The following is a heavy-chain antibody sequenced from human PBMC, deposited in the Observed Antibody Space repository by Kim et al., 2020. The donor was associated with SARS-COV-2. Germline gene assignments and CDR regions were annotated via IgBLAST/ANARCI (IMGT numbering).Heavy chain of an antibody. Sequence: SETLSLTCTVSGGSISSYYWSWIRQPPGKGLEWIGYIYYSGSTNYNPSLKSRVTISVDTSKNQFSLKLSSVTAADTAVYYCASTYYDILTGYYNWYFDLWGRGTLVTVSS. CDR1: GGSISSYY. V-gene: IGHV4-59*08. J-gene: IGHJ2*01. CDR2: IYYSGST. D-gene: IGHD3-9*01. CDR3: ASTYYDILTGYYNWYFDL.